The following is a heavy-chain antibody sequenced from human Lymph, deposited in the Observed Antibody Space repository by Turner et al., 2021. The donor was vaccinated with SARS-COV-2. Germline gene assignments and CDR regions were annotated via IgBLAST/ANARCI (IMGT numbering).Heavy chain of an antibody. D-gene: IGHD5-12*01. Sequence: QVQLQVSCPGLVRPSETLSLTCTVSGCSISSTSWSWIRQSPGRGLEWIGYFYKIGSIDYNPTIRSRVTISGDTSKNQLSLNLISVTAEDTAVDYCARHQGSTSGYENGMNVWGQGTAVIVAS. CDR2: FYKIGSI. CDR3: ARHQGSTSGYENGMNV. V-gene: IGHV4-59*08. CDR1: GCSISSTS. J-gene: IGHJ6*02.